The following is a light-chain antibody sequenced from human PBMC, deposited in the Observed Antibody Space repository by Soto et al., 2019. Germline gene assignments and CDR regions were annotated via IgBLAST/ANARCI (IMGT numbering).Light chain of an antibody. J-gene: IGLJ1*01. CDR2: DVS. CDR3: CSYAGSYTHYV. Sequence: QSALTQPRSVSGSPGQSVTISCTGTRSDVGGYNYVSWYQQHPGKAPKLMIYDVSKRPSGVPDRFSGSKSGNTASLTISGLQAEDEADYYCCSYAGSYTHYVFGTRTKVTVL. V-gene: IGLV2-11*01. CDR1: RSDVGGYNY.